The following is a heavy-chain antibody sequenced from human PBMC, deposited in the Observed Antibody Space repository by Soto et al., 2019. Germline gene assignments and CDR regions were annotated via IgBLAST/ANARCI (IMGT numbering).Heavy chain of an antibody. Sequence: QVQLVESGGGVVQPGRSLRLSCAASGFTFSSYGMHWVRQAPGKGLEWVAVISYDGSSKYYADSVNGRFTIFRDKSKNTLYLQMNSLRAEATAVYYCAKDCGELPLYYYYNYMDVWGKGTTVTVAS. D-gene: IGHD3-10*01. CDR2: ISYDGSSK. J-gene: IGHJ6*03. CDR1: GFTFSSYG. CDR3: AKDCGELPLYYYYNYMDV. V-gene: IGHV3-30*18.